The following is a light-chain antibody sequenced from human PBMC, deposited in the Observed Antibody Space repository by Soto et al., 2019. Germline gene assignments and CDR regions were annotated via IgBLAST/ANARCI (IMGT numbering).Light chain of an antibody. J-gene: IGKJ2*01. CDR1: QSISSW. CDR3: QQYNSYSYT. Sequence: DIQMTQSPSTLSASVGDRVTITCRASQSISSWLAWYQQKPGKAPKLLIYKASSLESGVPSRFSDSGSGTEFTLTISSLQPDDFATYYLQQYNSYSYTFGQGTKLEIK. CDR2: KAS. V-gene: IGKV1-5*03.